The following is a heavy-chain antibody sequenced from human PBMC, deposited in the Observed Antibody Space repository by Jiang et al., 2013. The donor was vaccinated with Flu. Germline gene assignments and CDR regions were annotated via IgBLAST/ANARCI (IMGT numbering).Heavy chain of an antibody. CDR2: ISAYNGNT. D-gene: IGHD6-19*01. V-gene: IGHV1-18*01. Sequence: GAEVKKPGASVKVSCKASGYTFTSYGISRVRQAPGQGLEWMGWISAYNGNTNYAQKLQGRVTMTTDTSTSTAYMELRSLRSDDTAVYYCARDLISKSLDSSGWYFPGVYFDYWAREPWSPSPQ. J-gene: IGHJ4*02. CDR3: ARDLISKSLDSSGWYFPGVYFDY. CDR1: GYTFTSYG.